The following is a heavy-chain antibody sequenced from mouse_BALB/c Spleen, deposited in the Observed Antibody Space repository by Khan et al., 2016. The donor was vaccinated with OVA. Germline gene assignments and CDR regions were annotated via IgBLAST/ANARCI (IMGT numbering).Heavy chain of an antibody. CDR3: ARGYEFFPY. Sequence: VQLKQSGPDLVKPGASVKIFCKASGYSFTVYYMTWVKQSHGKSPEWIGRVNPNNGDTNYNQNFKGKAILTVEKSSNTAYMELRSLTSEDSAVFYCARGYEFFPYWGQGTLVTVSA. CDR1: GYSFTVYY. CDR2: VNPNNGDT. J-gene: IGHJ3*01. D-gene: IGHD2-12*01. V-gene: IGHV1-26*01.